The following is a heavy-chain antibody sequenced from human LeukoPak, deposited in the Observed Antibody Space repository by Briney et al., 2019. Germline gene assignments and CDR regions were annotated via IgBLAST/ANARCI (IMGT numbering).Heavy chain of an antibody. V-gene: IGHV1-18*01. CDR3: ARGFIITIFGVVTTQNWFDP. Sequence: ASVKVSCKASGYTFTSYGISWVRQAPGQGLEWMGWISAYNGNTNYAQKLQGRVTMTTDTSTSTAYMELRSLRSDDTAVYYCARGFIITIFGVVTTQNWFDPWGQGNLVTVSS. D-gene: IGHD3-3*01. J-gene: IGHJ5*02. CDR2: ISAYNGNT. CDR1: GYTFTSYG.